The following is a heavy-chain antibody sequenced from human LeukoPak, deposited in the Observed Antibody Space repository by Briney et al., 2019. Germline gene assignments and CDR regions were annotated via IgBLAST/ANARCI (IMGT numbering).Heavy chain of an antibody. CDR3: ARERLDLINGIYKKYGLDV. CDR2: IKEDGSQK. Sequence: GGSLRLSCAASGFTFDNYWMTWVRQAPGKGLEWVGMIKEDGSQKYYVDSVRGRFTISRDNAKNSLYLEMNSLRAEDAAVYYCARERLDLINGIYKKYGLDVWGQGTTVTVSS. D-gene: IGHD3/OR15-3a*01. J-gene: IGHJ6*02. CDR1: GFTFDNYW. V-gene: IGHV3-7*03.